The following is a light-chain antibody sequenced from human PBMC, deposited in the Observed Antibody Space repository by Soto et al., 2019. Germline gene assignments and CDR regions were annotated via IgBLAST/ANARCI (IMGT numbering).Light chain of an antibody. CDR1: QSISNW. V-gene: IGKV1-5*03. J-gene: IGKJ1*01. CDR3: QQYNSEGT. CDR2: KAS. Sequence: DIQMTQSPSTLSASVGDRVTITCRASQSISNWLAWYQQKRGKPPKLLIYKASSLQSGVPSRFSGGGSGTEFTLTISSLQPDDFATYYCQQYNSEGTFGQGTKVEIK.